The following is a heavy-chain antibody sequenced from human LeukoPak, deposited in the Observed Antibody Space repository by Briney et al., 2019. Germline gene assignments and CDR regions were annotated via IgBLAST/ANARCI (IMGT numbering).Heavy chain of an antibody. Sequence: PGGSLRLSCAASGFTFSNYNMNWVRQAPGMGLEWVSWIRSSGADVYYIDSVRGRFTISRDNAKNSLFLQMNSLRDEDTATYYCARDLGNNRGHDYWGQGTLVTVSS. J-gene: IGHJ4*02. D-gene: IGHD5-24*01. CDR3: ARDLGNNRGHDY. CDR1: GFTFSNYN. V-gene: IGHV3-48*02. CDR2: IRSSGADV.